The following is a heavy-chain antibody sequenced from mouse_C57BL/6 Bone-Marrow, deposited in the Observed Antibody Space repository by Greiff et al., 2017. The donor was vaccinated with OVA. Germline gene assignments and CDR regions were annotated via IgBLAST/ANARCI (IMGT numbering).Heavy chain of an antibody. CDR2: INPNNGGT. CDR1: GYTFTDYN. V-gene: IGHV1-22*01. CDR3: ARSRFGTVAPFAY. J-gene: IGHJ3*01. D-gene: IGHD1-1*01. Sequence: VQLQQSGPELVKPGASVKMSCKASGYTFTDYNMHWVKQSHGKSLEWIGYINPNNGGTSYNQKFKGKATLTVNKSSSTAYMELRSLTSEDSAVYYCARSRFGTVAPFAYWGQGTLVTVSA.